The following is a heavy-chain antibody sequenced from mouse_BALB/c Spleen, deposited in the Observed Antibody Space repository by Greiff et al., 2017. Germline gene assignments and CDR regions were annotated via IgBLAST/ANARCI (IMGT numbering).Heavy chain of an antibody. CDR2: INPSSGYT. Sequence: VQLQQSGAELARPGASVKMSCKASGYTFISYTMHWVKQRPGQGLEWIGYINPSSGYTNYNQKFKDKATLTADKSSSTAYMQLSSLTSEDSAVYYCARIYYYGSSYFDYWGQGTTLTVSS. D-gene: IGHD1-1*01. CDR3: ARIYYYGSSYFDY. J-gene: IGHJ2*01. CDR1: GYTFISYT. V-gene: IGHV1-4*01.